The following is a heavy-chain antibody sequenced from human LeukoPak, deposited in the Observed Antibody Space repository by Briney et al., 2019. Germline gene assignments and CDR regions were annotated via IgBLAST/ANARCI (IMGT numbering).Heavy chain of an antibody. J-gene: IGHJ4*02. CDR1: GFIFDDYA. Sequence: GGSLRLSCAASGFIFDDYAMHWVPHVTGRGVEWVSLISGDAVSSFYTDSVKGRFTISRDNNNSSLSLQMRRLTTEDTAFYYCVREQFSHTSNYFDNWGQGILVTVSS. D-gene: IGHD5-24*01. CDR3: VREQFSHTSNYFDN. V-gene: IGHV3-43*02. CDR2: ISGDAVSS.